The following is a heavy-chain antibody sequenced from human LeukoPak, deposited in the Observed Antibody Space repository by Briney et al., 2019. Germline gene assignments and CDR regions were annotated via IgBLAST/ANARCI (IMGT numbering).Heavy chain of an antibody. D-gene: IGHD5-12*01. CDR3: VRQYSGYESLYFDS. CDR1: GYTFSSYT. J-gene: IGHJ4*02. Sequence: ASVKVSCKASGYTFSSYTLSWLRQAPGQGLEWMGWINTYTGTPTYAQGFTGRFVFSLDSSVSTAYLQINSLKAEDIAVYYCVRQYSGYESLYFDSWGQGTLVTVSS. V-gene: IGHV7-4-1*02. CDR2: INTYTGTP.